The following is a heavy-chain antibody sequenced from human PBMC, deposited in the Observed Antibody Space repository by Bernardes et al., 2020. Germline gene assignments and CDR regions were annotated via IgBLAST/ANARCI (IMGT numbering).Heavy chain of an antibody. CDR2: ISDSGGST. CDR1: GFTFSSYD. D-gene: IGHD3-22*01. J-gene: IGHJ4*02. Sequence: GGSLRLSCAASGFTFSSYDMSWVRQAPGKGLEWVSGISDSGGSTYYADSVKGRFTISRDNSKNTLSLQVNSLRAEDTAVYYCAKGGYYDNSGYVSYNWGQGTLVTVSS. CDR3: AKGGYYDNSGYVSYN. V-gene: IGHV3-23*01.